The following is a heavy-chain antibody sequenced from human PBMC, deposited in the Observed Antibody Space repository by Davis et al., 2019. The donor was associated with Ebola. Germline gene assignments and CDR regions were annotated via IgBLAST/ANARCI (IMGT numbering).Heavy chain of an antibody. D-gene: IGHD1-1*01. Sequence: SETLSLTCVVSGGSISSYYWSWIRQPPGKGLEWIGYIYYSGSTNYNPSLKSRVTISVDTSKNQFSLKLSSVTAADTAVYYCARDWPGHWTYGMDVWGQGTTVTVSS. CDR1: GGSISSYY. V-gene: IGHV4-59*01. J-gene: IGHJ6*02. CDR2: IYYSGST. CDR3: ARDWPGHWTYGMDV.